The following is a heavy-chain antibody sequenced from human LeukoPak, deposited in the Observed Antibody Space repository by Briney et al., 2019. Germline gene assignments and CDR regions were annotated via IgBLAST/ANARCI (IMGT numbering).Heavy chain of an antibody. D-gene: IGHD2-2*01. CDR2: ITSSSDTT. J-gene: IGHJ5*02. CDR1: GFTFSSYS. Sequence: PGGSLRLSCAASGFTFSSYSMNWVRQAPGKGLEWISYITSSSDTTHYADSVKGRFTISRDNAKSSLYLQMSSLRAEDTAVYYCARRLTQYDCFDPWGQGILVTVSS. V-gene: IGHV3-48*01. CDR3: ARRLTQYDCFDP.